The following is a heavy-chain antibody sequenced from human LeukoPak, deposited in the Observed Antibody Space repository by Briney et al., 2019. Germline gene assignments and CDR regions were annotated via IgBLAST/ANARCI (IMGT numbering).Heavy chain of an antibody. Sequence: GGSLRLSCAAPGGTSNNYAMSWVPQAPGEGLERVSGISGRGGSTYYADSVKGGLPISRANAKTTLFLQINTLRAEATTDYNCPKDRYHGSGTYYVYYYYYMDVWGKGTAVSVS. V-gene: IGHV3-23*01. D-gene: IGHD3-10*01. CDR3: PKDRYHGSGTYYVYYYYYMDV. CDR2: ISGRGGST. CDR1: GGTSNNYA. J-gene: IGHJ6*03.